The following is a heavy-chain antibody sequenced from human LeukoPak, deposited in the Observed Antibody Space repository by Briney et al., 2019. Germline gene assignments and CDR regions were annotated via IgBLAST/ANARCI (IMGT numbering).Heavy chain of an antibody. D-gene: IGHD2-2*01. CDR3: ARGHIVVVPARLGEYYYYGMDV. J-gene: IGHJ6*02. V-gene: IGHV1-8*01. CDR1: GGTFTSYD. Sequence: GASVKVSCKASGGTFTSYDINWVRQATGQGLEWMGWMNPNSGNTGYAQKFQGRVTMTRNTSISTAYMELSSLRSEDTAVYYCARGHIVVVPARLGEYYYYGMDVWGQGTTVTVSS. CDR2: MNPNSGNT.